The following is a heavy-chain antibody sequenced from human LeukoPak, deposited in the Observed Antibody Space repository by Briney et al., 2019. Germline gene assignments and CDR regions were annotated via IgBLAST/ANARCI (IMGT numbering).Heavy chain of an antibody. V-gene: IGHV4-4*07. D-gene: IGHD3-3*01. CDR2: IYTSGST. J-gene: IGHJ6*03. CDR1: GGPISSYY. Sequence: SETLSLTCTVSGGPISSYYWSWIRQPAGKGLEWIGRIYTSGSTNYNPSLKSRVTMSVDTSKNQFSLKLSSVTAADTAVYYCARGFRDFWSGYHYYYYMDVWGKGTTVTVSS. CDR3: ARGFRDFWSGYHYYYYMDV.